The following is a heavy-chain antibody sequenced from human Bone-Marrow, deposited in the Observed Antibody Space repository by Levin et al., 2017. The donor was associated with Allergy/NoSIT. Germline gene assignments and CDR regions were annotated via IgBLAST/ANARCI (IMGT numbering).Heavy chain of an antibody. CDR1: GFSLRNNGVA. D-gene: IGHD3-3*01. CDR2: IYWDDDR. V-gene: IGHV2-5*02. J-gene: IGHJ3*02. CDR3: AHIGVAMGYVAFDI. Sequence: SGPTLVKPTQTLTLTCTFSGFSLRNNGVAVGWIRQSPGKALEWLALIYWDDDRHYNPSLRSRLIITKDTSKNQVVLTMTNMDPVDTATYYCAHIGVAMGYVAFDIWGQGTMVTVSS.